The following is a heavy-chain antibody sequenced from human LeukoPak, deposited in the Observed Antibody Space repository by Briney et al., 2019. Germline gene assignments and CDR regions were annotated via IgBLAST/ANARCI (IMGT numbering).Heavy chain of an antibody. D-gene: IGHD6-13*01. Sequence: GGSLRLSCAASGSNFSSHWMTWVRQTPGKGLEWLANIKQDGSEKYCVDSVKGRFTISRDNTKSSLILQMNGLRADDTALYYCARGGQLGSLDYWGQGTLVTVSS. CDR2: IKQDGSEK. CDR3: ARGGQLGSLDY. V-gene: IGHV3-7*01. CDR1: GSNFSSHW. J-gene: IGHJ4*02.